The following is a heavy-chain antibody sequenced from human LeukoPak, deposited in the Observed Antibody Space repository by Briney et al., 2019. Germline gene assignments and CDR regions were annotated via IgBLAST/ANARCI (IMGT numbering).Heavy chain of an antibody. CDR1: GGSISSYY. J-gene: IGHJ6*03. Sequence: SETLPLTCTVSGGSISSYYWSWIRQPAGKGLEWIGRIYTSGSTNYNPSLKSRVTMSVDTSKNQFSLKLSSVTAADTAVYYCARDIVVVPAVLRYYYYYMDVWGKGTTVTVSS. CDR3: ARDIVVVPAVLRYYYYYMDV. CDR2: IYTSGST. V-gene: IGHV4-4*07. D-gene: IGHD2-2*01.